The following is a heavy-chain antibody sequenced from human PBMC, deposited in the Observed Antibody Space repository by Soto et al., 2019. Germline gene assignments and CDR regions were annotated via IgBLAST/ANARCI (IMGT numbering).Heavy chain of an antibody. CDR1: GGSISSSSYY. CDR2: IYYSGST. V-gene: IGHV4-39*01. D-gene: IGHD5-18*01. J-gene: IGHJ4*02. Sequence: PSETLSLTCTVSGGSISSSSYYWGWIRQPPGKGLEWIGSIYYSGSTYYNPSLKSRVTISVDTSKNQFSLKLSSVTAADTAVYYSARSAWIHEDYWGQGTLVTVSS. CDR3: ARSAWIHEDY.